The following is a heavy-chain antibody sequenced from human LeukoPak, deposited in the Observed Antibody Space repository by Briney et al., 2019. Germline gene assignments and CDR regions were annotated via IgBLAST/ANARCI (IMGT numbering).Heavy chain of an antibody. V-gene: IGHV4-39*07. CDR2: IFYSGST. D-gene: IGHD3-22*01. Sequence: SETLSLTCTVSSGSISTSNYYWGWVRQPPGKALEWIGNIFYSGSTYYSPSLKSRVTISVDTSKNQFSLKLSSVTAADTAVYYCARDHENYYDSRVFDYWGQGTLVTVSS. CDR3: ARDHENYYDSRVFDY. J-gene: IGHJ4*02. CDR1: SGSISTSNYY.